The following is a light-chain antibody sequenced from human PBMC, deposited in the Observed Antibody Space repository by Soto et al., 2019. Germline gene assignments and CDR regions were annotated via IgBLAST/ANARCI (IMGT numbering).Light chain of an antibody. V-gene: IGKV3-11*01. J-gene: IGKJ5*01. CDR1: VSVFGY. Sequence: EVVLTQSPATLSLSPGERATLSCRASVSVFGYLAWYQHKPGQAPRLLIYDASNRATGVPARFSGSGSGTDFTLTISSLEPGDFAVYYCQQRYRWPPITFGQGTRLDNK. CDR2: DAS. CDR3: QQRYRWPPIT.